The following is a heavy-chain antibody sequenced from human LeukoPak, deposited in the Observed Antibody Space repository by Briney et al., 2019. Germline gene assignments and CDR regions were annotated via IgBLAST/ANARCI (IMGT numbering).Heavy chain of an antibody. V-gene: IGHV3-74*01. CDR3: TTGGSYFFDY. CDR1: GFTFSTYW. Sequence: GGSLRLSCAASGFTFSTYWMHWVRQAPGKGLVWVSRIDGEGSVTKYTGSVKGRFTISRDNAKNTVYLQMNSLRAEDTAVYYCTTGGSYFFDYWGQGTLVTVSS. D-gene: IGHD1-1*01. J-gene: IGHJ4*02. CDR2: IDGEGSVT.